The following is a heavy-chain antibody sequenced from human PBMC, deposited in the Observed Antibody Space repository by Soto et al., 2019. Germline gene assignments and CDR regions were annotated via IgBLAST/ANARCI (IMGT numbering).Heavy chain of an antibody. CDR1: GYTFTSYY. CDR2: IYPSGGSI. D-gene: IGHD1-1*01. CDR3: ARDLNSNFYDF. V-gene: IGHV1-46*01. J-gene: IGHJ4*02. Sequence: QVQLVQSGTEVKNPGASVKISCKASGYTFTSYYMHWVRQAPGQGLGGMGKIYPSGGSISYARKFQGRVAMTGNTSTSTVHMDVSSLTSEDTAIYYCARDLNSNFYDFWGQGTLVPVSS.